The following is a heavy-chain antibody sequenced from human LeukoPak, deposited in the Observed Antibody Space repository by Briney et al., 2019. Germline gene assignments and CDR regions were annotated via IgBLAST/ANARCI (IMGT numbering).Heavy chain of an antibody. CDR2: IYHSGST. J-gene: IGHJ4*02. CDR3: ARLKITIFGVVATPYYFDY. CDR1: GGSISSGGYY. Sequence: SQTLSLTCTVSGGSISSGGYYWSWIRQPPGKGLEWIGYIYHSGSTYYNPSLKSRVTISVDRSKNQFSLKLSSVTAADTAVYYCARLKITIFGVVATPYYFDYWGQGTLVTVSS. V-gene: IGHV4-30-2*01. D-gene: IGHD3-3*01.